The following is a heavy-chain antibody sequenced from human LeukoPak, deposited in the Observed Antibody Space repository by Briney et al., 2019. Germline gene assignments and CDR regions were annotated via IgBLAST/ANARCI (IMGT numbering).Heavy chain of an antibody. J-gene: IGHJ6*02. V-gene: IGHV1-8*01. D-gene: IGHD6-19*01. CDR1: GYTFTSYD. CDR3: ARAGSHSSGWYPDRAYYYYGMDV. CDR2: MNPNSGNT. Sequence: ASVKVSCKASGYTFTSYDINWVRQATGQGLEWMGWMNPNSGNTGYAQKFQGRVTMTRNTSISTAYMELSSLRSEDTAVYYCARAGSHSSGWYPDRAYYYYGMDVWGQGTTVTVSS.